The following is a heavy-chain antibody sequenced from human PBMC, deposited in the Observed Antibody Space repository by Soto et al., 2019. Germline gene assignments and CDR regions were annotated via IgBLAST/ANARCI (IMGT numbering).Heavy chain of an antibody. D-gene: IGHD2-15*01. J-gene: IGHJ4*02. CDR1: GFTFSSYG. V-gene: IGHV3-30*18. Sequence: QVQLVESGGGVVQPGRSLRLSCAASGFTFSSYGMHWVRQAPGKGLEWVAGISYDGSNKYYADSVKGRFTISRDNSKNTLSLKMNSLRAEDTAVYYCAQDLAVGAAVFDYWGQGTLVTVSS. CDR3: AQDLAVGAAVFDY. CDR2: ISYDGSNK.